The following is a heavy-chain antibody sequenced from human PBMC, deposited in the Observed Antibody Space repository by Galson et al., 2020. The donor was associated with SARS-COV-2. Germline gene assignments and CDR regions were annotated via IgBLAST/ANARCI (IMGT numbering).Heavy chain of an antibody. D-gene: IGHD2-21*02. CDR2: ILHYCDP. J-gene: IGHJ6*03. CDR3: SRIIVTAYYFYYMDV. Sequence: SETLSLTCAVSCGSISSSDWLGRVPQPPGEGAEWIGEILHYCDPNYQPSPQNQGTMSLDPSKNQFSLKLSSVTAADAALYYCSRIIVTAYYFYYMDVWGKGTTVTVAS. V-gene: IGHV4-4*02. CDR1: CGSISSSDW.